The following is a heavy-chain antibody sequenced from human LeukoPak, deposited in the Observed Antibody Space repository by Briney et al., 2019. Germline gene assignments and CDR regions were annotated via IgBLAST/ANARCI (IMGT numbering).Heavy chain of an antibody. CDR1: GFTFSSYE. Sequence: GGSLRLSCAASGFTFSSYEMNWVRQAPGKGLEWVSYISSSGSTIYYGASVKGRFTISRDNSKNTLNLQMNSLRAEDTAVYYCATSKYSGSYWGQGTLVTVSS. CDR3: ATSKYSGSY. CDR2: ISSSGSTI. V-gene: IGHV3-48*03. J-gene: IGHJ4*02. D-gene: IGHD1-26*01.